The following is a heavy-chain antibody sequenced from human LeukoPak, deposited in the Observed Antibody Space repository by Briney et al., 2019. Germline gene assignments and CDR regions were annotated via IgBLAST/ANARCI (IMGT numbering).Heavy chain of an antibody. J-gene: IGHJ4*02. CDR2: ISAYNGNT. Sequence: GASVKVSCKASGYTFTSYGISWVRQAPGQGLEWMGWISAYNGNTNYAQKLQGRVTMTTDTSTRTAYMELRSLRSDDTAVYYCARVYYYDSSGYFDYWGQGTLVTVSS. D-gene: IGHD3-22*01. CDR1: GYTFTSYG. V-gene: IGHV1-18*01. CDR3: ARVYYYDSSGYFDY.